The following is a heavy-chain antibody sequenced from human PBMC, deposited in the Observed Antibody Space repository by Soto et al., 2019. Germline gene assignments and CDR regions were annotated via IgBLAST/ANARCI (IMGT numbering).Heavy chain of an antibody. CDR1: GGTFSSYA. V-gene: IGHV1-69*13. D-gene: IGHD3-10*01. CDR2: IIPIFGTT. Sequence: ASVKVSCKASGGTFSSYAISWVRQAPGQGLEWLGGIIPIFGTTNYAQKFQGRVTITADESTSTAYMELSSLRSEDTAVYYCARDPPHGGGSGSDYYYGMDVWGQGTTVTVSS. J-gene: IGHJ6*02. CDR3: ARDPPHGGGSGSDYYYGMDV.